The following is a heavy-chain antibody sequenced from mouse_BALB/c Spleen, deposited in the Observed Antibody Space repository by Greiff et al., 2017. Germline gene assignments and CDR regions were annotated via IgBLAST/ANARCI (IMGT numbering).Heavy chain of an antibody. CDR3: ARHEGNDYDYAMDY. CDR1: GFTFSSYT. CDR2: ISNGGGST. D-gene: IGHD2-4*01. J-gene: IGHJ4*01. Sequence: DVMLVESGGGLVQPGGSLKLSCAASGFTFSSYTMSWVRQTPEKRLEWVAYISNGGGSTYYPDTVKGRFTISRDNAKNTLYLQMSSLKSEDTAMYYCARHEGNDYDYAMDYWGQGTSVTVSS. V-gene: IGHV5-12-2*01.